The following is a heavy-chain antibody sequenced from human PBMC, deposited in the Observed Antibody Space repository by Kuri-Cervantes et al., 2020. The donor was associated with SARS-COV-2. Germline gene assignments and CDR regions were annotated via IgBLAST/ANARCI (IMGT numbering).Heavy chain of an antibody. CDR1: GFTFRRHW. V-gene: IGHV3-74*03. CDR3: ARGGGYTGPNNYGFDP. Sequence: LALTCAASGFTFRRHWMYWVRQVPGKGLVWVSRRNSDGTFKTYADSVEGRFTIPRDNAKNTLYLQMNSLRAEDTALYYCARGGGYTGPNNYGFDPWGQGTMVTVSS. D-gene: IGHD2-2*02. J-gene: IGHJ5*02. CDR2: RNSDGTFK.